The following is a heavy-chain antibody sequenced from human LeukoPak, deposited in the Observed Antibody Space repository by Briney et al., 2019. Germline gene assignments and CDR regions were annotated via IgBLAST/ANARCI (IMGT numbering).Heavy chain of an antibody. V-gene: IGHV3-23*01. CDR2: ISGSGDST. J-gene: IGHJ5*02. CDR3: AKVDRRSHIVVVPAASGWFDP. Sequence: GGSLRLSCAASGFAFGSYGMSWVRQAPGKGLEWVSAISGSGDSTYYADSVKGRFTVSRDNSKNTLYLQMNSLRAEDTAVYYCAKVDRRSHIVVVPAASGWFDPWGQGTLVTVSS. D-gene: IGHD2-2*01. CDR1: GFAFGSYG.